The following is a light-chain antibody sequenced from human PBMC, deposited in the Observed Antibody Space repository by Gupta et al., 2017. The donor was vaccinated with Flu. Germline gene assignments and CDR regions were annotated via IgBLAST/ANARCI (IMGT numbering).Light chain of an antibody. CDR3: CSYAGSDSWV. J-gene: IGLJ3*02. V-gene: IGLV2-23*01. Sequence: QSALTQPAAVSGSPGQSITISCTGTSSDVGSYNLVSWYQQHPGKAPKLMIYEGSKRPSGLSNRFSGSKSGNTAFLTIAGLQAEDEADYYCCSYAGSDSWVFGGGTKLTVL. CDR1: SSDVGSYNL. CDR2: EGS.